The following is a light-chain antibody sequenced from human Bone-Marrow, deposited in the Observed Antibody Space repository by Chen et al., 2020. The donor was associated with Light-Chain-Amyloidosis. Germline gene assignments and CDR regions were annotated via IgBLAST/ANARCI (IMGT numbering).Light chain of an antibody. CDR2: RDT. J-gene: IGLJ2*01. Sequence: SYELTQPPSVSVSPGQTARITCSGDDLPTKYAYWYQQKPGQAPVLVIHRDTERPSGISERFSGSSEGTTATLTISGVHAEDEADYHCQSADSSGTYEVIFGGGTKLTVL. CDR3: QSADSSGTYEVI. CDR1: DLPTKY. V-gene: IGLV3-25*03.